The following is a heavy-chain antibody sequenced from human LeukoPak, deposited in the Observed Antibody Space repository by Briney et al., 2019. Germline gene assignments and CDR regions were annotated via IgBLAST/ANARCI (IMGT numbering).Heavy chain of an antibody. CDR2: ISAYNGNT. Sequence: ASVKVSCKASGYTFTSYGISWVRQAPGQGLEWMGWISAYNGNTNYAQKLQGRVTMTTDTSTSTAYMELRSLRSDDTAVYYCARESVDYYGSGSFSTPFDYWGQGTLVTVSS. CDR3: ARESVDYYGSGSFSTPFDY. CDR1: GYTFTSYG. D-gene: IGHD3-10*01. V-gene: IGHV1-18*01. J-gene: IGHJ4*02.